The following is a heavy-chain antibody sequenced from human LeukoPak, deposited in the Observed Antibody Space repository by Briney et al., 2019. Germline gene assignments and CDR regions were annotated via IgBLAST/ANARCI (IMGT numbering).Heavy chain of an antibody. CDR3: ARGLPAAGILV. CDR1: GGSISSYY. J-gene: IGHJ4*02. CDR2: IYYSGST. D-gene: IGHD6-13*01. V-gene: IGHV4-59*01. Sequence: SETLSLTCTISGGSISSYYWSWIRQPPGKGLEWIGYIYYSGSTNYNPSLKSRVTISVDTSKNQFSLKLSSVTAADTAVYYCARGLPAAGILVWGQGTLVTVSS.